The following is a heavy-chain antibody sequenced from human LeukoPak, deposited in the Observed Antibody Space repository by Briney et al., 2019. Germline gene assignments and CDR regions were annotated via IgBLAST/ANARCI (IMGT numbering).Heavy chain of an antibody. V-gene: IGHV4-59*08. J-gene: IGHJ3*01. CDR2: IFQTGHS. CDR1: GGSISTFY. CDR3: ARHPFSDGFDF. Sequence: SETLSLTCTVSGGSISTFYWSWLRQPPGKGLEWIGYIFQTGHSNYDPSLKGRVTISVDTSKNQLSLKLYSVTVADTAIYYCARHPFSDGFDFWGQGTMVTVSS.